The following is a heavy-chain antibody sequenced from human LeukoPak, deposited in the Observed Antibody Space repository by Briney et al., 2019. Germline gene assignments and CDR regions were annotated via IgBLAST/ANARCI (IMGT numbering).Heavy chain of an antibody. CDR3: ARRGYGSGNYRPHHAFDI. CDR1: GFTFSDYY. CDR2: ISSSGSTI. J-gene: IGHJ3*02. V-gene: IGHV3-11*04. D-gene: IGHD3-10*01. Sequence: GGSLRLSCAASGFTFSDYYMSWIRQAPGKGLEWVSYISSSGSTIYYADSVKGRFTISRDNAKNSLYLQMNSLRAEDTAVYYCARRGYGSGNYRPHHAFDIWGQGTMVTVSS.